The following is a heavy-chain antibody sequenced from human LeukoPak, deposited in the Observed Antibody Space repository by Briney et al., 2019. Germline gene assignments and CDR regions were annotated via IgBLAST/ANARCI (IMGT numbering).Heavy chain of an antibody. D-gene: IGHD6-6*01. CDR3: ASPSKYSTSSFYYYGMDV. Sequence: SETLSLTCTVSGGSVSSNSYYWGWLRQPPGKGLEWIGRIYYSGSTYYNPSLKSRVTISVDTSKNQCSLKLSSVTAADTGVYYCASPSKYSTSSFYYYGMDVWGQGTTVTVSS. CDR2: IYYSGST. V-gene: IGHV4-39*01. CDR1: GGSVSSNSYY. J-gene: IGHJ6*02.